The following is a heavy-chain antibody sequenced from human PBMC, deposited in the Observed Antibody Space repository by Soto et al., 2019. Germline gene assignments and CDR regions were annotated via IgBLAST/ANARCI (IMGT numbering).Heavy chain of an antibody. V-gene: IGHV1-69*01. CDR2: IIPIFGTA. CDR1: GGTFSSYS. Sequence: QVQLVQSGAEVKKPGSSVKVSCKASGGTFSSYSINWVRQAPGQWREWMGGIIPIFGTANYAQKFQGRVTLTADESTSTAHMELSSLRNEDTAVYYCAIPFHSWPGGWYFDLWGRGPLVTVSS. CDR3: AIPFHSWPGGWYFDL. J-gene: IGHJ2*01. D-gene: IGHD3-16*01.